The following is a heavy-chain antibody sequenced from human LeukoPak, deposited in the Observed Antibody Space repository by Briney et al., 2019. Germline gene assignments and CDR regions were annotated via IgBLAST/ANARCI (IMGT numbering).Heavy chain of an antibody. CDR1: GYSISIGYY. V-gene: IGHV4-38-2*02. CDR2: IYHSGST. CDR3: ARVLDYYGSGSYGGDY. J-gene: IGHJ4*02. Sequence: SETLSLTCTVSGYSISIGYYWGWIRQPPGKGLEWIGSIYHSGSTFYNLSLKSRVTMSVDMSKNQFSLKLSSVTAADTAVYYCARVLDYYGSGSYGGDYWGQGTLVTVSS. D-gene: IGHD3-10*01.